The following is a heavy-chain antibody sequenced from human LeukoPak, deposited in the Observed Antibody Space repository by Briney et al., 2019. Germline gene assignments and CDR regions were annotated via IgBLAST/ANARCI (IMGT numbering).Heavy chain of an antibody. J-gene: IGHJ4*02. Sequence: GGSLRLSCAASGFTFSSYGMTWVRQAPGKGLEWVSGIVGSGGSTYYADSVKGRFTISRDNSKNTLYLQMNSLRADDTAVYYCARDLGVGATMMLVYWGQGTLVTVSS. CDR2: IVGSGGST. CDR3: ARDLGVGATMMLVY. CDR1: GFTFSSYG. D-gene: IGHD1-26*01. V-gene: IGHV3-23*01.